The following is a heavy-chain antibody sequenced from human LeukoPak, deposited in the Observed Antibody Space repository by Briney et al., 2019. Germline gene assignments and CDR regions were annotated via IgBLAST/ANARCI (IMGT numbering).Heavy chain of an antibody. D-gene: IGHD1-26*01. CDR3: ARDSGSYYEDAFDI. Sequence: SGGSLRLSCAASGFTFSSYSMNWVRQAPGKGLEWVSYISSSSSTIYYADSVKGRFTISRDNAKNSLYLQMNSLRAEDTAVYYCARDSGSYYEDAFDIWGQGTMVTVSS. CDR1: GFTFSSYS. CDR2: ISSSSSTI. V-gene: IGHV3-48*04. J-gene: IGHJ3*02.